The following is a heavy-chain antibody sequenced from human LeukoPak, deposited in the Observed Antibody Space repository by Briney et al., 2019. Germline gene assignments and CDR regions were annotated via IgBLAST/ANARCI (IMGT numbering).Heavy chain of an antibody. V-gene: IGHV1-69*05. CDR3: SRCPILRGGRGGYYFDL. D-gene: IGHD2-15*01. Sequence: SVKVSCKASGGSFSSYAISWVRQAPGQGLEWMGGIIPMFGSANYAQKFQDRGKITTDESTTTGYMELSSLRSEDTAVHFCSRCPILRGGRGGYYFDLWGQGTLVSVSS. J-gene: IGHJ4*02. CDR1: GGSFSSYA. CDR2: IIPMFGSA.